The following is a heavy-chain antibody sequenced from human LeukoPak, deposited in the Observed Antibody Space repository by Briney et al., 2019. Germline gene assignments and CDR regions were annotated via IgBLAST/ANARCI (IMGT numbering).Heavy chain of an antibody. CDR1: RYTFTSYD. J-gene: IGHJ5*02. CDR3: ARKNYGSNRWFDP. D-gene: IGHD4/OR15-4a*01. V-gene: IGHV1-8*01. Sequence: ASVKVSRKASRYTFTSYDINWVRQATGQGLEWMGWMNPNSGNTGYAQKFQGRVTMTRNSSISTAYMELSSLRSEDTAVYYCARKNYGSNRWFDPWSLGTLVTVSS. CDR2: MNPNSGNT.